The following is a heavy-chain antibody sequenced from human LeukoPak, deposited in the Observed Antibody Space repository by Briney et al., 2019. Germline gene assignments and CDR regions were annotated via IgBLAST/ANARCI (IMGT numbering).Heavy chain of an antibody. CDR2: VKSKTEGGTT. D-gene: IGHD3-3*01. J-gene: IGHJ4*02. CDR1: GFTFSNAG. CDR3: TPESRLLFLEWLLSGGSFDH. V-gene: IGHV3-15*01. Sequence: PGGSLRLSCAASGFTFSNAGMSWVRLAPGKGLEWVGRVKSKTEGGTTDYAAPVKVRFTSARDDSKNTLHMQMNSLQTADTAVYYCTPESRLLFLEWLLSGGSFDHWGQGTLVTVSS.